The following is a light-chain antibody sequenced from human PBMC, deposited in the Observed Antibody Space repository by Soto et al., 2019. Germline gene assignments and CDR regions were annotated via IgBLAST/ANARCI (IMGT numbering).Light chain of an antibody. J-gene: IGKJ2*01. V-gene: IGKV1-39*01. CDR1: QSISSY. CDR2: AAS. CDR3: QQRSSTPQYT. Sequence: DIQMTQSPSSLSASVGDRVTITCRASQSISSYLNWYQQKPGKAPKLLIYAASSLQSGVPSRFSGSGSGTEFTLTISSLQPEDFATYYCQQRSSTPQYTFGQGTKLEIK.